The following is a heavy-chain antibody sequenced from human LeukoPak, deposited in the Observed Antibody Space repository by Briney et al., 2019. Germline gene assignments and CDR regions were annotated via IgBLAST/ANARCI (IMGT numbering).Heavy chain of an antibody. D-gene: IGHD1-26*01. CDR2: IIPIFGTA. CDR3: ANSGILPYYFDY. Sequence: ASVKVSCKASGGTFSSYAISWVRQAPGQGLEWMGRIIPIFGTANYAQKFQGRVTITTDESTSTAYMELSSLRSEDTAVYYCANSGILPYYFDYWGQGTLVTVSS. CDR1: GGTFSSYA. J-gene: IGHJ4*02. V-gene: IGHV1-69*05.